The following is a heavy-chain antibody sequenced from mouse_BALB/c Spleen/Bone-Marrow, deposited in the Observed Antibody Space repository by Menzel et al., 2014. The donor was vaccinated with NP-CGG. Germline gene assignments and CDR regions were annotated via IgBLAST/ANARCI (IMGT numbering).Heavy chain of an antibody. Sequence: LQQSGAELVKPGASVKMSCKASGYTFTSYNMHWVKQTPGQGLEWIGAIYXXNGDTSYNQKFKGKATLTADKSSSTAYMQLSSLTSEDSAVYYCARSGSSGYYAMDYWGQGTSVTVSS. CDR2: IYXXNGDT. CDR1: GYTFTSYN. V-gene: IGHV1-12*01. D-gene: IGHD3-1*01. CDR3: ARSGSSGYYAMDY. J-gene: IGHJ4*01.